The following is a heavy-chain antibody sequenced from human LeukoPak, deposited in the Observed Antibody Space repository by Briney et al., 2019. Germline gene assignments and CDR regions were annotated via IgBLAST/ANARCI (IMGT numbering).Heavy chain of an antibody. J-gene: IGHJ3*02. CDR1: GFTVSSNY. CDR2: IYSGGST. Sequence: GGSLRLSCAASGFTVSSNYMSWVRQAPGKGLEWASVIYSGGSTYYADSVKGRFTISRDNSKNTLYLQMNSLRAEDTAVYYCARVRWLVRAFGIWGQGTMVTVSS. D-gene: IGHD6-19*01. V-gene: IGHV3-53*01. CDR3: ARVRWLVRAFGI.